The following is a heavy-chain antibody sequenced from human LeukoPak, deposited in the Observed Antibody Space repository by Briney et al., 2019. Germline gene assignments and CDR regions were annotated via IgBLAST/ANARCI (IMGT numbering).Heavy chain of an antibody. CDR3: ARALFHTFDY. J-gene: IGHJ4*02. D-gene: IGHD5-18*01. Sequence: ASVKISCKASGYSFTTYGISWVRQAPGQGLEWMGWISANNNNTDNVQKLQGRVTMATDTSTSTAYMELRSLRSDDTAVYYCARALFHTFDYWGQGTLVTVSS. V-gene: IGHV1-18*01. CDR2: ISANNNNT. CDR1: GYSFTTYG.